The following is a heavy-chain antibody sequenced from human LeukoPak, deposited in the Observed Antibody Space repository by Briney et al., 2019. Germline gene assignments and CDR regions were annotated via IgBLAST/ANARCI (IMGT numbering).Heavy chain of an antibody. CDR3: ASGGGERGPIDY. Sequence: SVKVSCKASGGIFSSYAISWVRQAPGQGLEWMGGIIPIFGTANYAQKFQGRVTITTDESTSTAYMELSSLRSEDTAVYYCASGGGERGPIDYWGQGTLVTVSS. CDR1: GGIFSSYA. J-gene: IGHJ4*02. V-gene: IGHV1-69*05. D-gene: IGHD2-21*01. CDR2: IIPIFGTA.